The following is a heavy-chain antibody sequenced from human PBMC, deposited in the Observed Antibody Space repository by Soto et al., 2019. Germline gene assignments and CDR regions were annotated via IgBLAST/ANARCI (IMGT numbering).Heavy chain of an antibody. CDR3: AKASSTILGNNWFDP. CDR2: IYHSEST. V-gene: IGHV4-30-2*01. Sequence: SETLSVTCAVSGGSISSGGYSWSWIRQPPGKGLEWIGYIYHSESTYYNPSLKSRVTISVERSKNQFSLKLSSVTDADTAVYYCAKASSTILGNNWFDPWGQATLVTVLL. D-gene: IGHD5-12*01. CDR1: GGSISSGGYS. J-gene: IGHJ5*02.